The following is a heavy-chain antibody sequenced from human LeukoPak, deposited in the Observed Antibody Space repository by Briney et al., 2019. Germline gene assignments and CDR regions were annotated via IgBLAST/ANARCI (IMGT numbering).Heavy chain of an antibody. V-gene: IGHV1-18*01. CDR1: GYTFTSQG. D-gene: IGHD6-13*01. CDR3: ARAEVGSSWDYFDY. Sequence: ASVEVSCKASGYTFTSQGISWVRQAPGQGLEWMGWISAYNGNTNYAQKVQGRVTMTTDTSTSTAYMELRSLRSDDTAVYYCARAEVGSSWDYFDYWGQGTLVTVSS. J-gene: IGHJ4*02. CDR2: ISAYNGNT.